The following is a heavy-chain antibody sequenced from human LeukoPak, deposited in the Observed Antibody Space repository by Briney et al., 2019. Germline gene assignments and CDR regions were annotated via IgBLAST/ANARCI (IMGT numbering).Heavy chain of an antibody. J-gene: IGHJ5*02. V-gene: IGHV4-59*01. CDR2: IYYSGST. D-gene: IGHD6-19*01. CDR1: GGSISSYY. Sequence: SETMSLTCIVSGGSISSYYWKWIPQPPGKGLEWIGYIYYSGSTNYNPSLKSRVTISVDTSKNQFSLKLSSVTAADTAVYYCARDAVAGNRPNYATGFNWFDPWGQGTLVTVSS. CDR3: ARDAVAGNRPNYATGFNWFDP.